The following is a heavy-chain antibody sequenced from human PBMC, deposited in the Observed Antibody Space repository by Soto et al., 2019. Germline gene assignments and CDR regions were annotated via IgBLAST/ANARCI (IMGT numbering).Heavy chain of an antibody. CDR1: GFTFSDYY. J-gene: IGHJ5*02. CDR2: ISSSSSYT. Sequence: GSLRLSCAASGFTFSDYYMSWIRQAPGKGLEWVSYISSSSSYTNYADSVKGRFTISRDNAKNSLYLQMNSLRAEDTAVYYCARGKLGGYSSSWYWFDPWGQGTLVTVSS. CDR3: ARGKLGGYSSSWYWFDP. D-gene: IGHD6-13*01. V-gene: IGHV3-11*06.